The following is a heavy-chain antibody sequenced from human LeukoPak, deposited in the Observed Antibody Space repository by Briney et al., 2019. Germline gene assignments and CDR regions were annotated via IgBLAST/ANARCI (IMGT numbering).Heavy chain of an antibody. CDR2: INPNSGGT. D-gene: IGHD3-22*01. CDR3: ARYNYDSSGYENKNDY. CDR1: GHTFTGYY. V-gene: IGHV1-2*02. J-gene: IGHJ4*02. Sequence: ASVKVSCKASGHTFTGYYMHWVRQAPGQGLEWMGWINPNSGGTNYAQKFQGRVTMTRDTSISTAYMELSRLRSDDTAVYYCARYNYDSSGYENKNDYWGQGTLVTVSS.